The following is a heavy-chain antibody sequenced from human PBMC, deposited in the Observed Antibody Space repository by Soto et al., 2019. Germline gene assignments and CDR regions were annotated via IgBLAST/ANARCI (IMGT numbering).Heavy chain of an antibody. CDR1: GFTVSSFG. CDR3: VKDMGQAAVGIRYPYGLDV. D-gene: IGHD6-13*01. J-gene: IGHJ6*02. V-gene: IGHV3-64D*06. Sequence: GGSLRLSCSVSGFTVSSFGMHWVRQAPGKGLEHVSTLSSNGVGTYYADSVKGRFTFSRDTSKNTLYLQMSSLRTEDTAVYYCVKDMGQAAVGIRYPYGLDVWGRGTTVTVSS. CDR2: LSSNGVGT.